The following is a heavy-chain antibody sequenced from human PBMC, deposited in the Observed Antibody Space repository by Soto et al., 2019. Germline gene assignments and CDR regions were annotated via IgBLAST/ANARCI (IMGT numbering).Heavy chain of an antibody. CDR1: GYTFTSYG. CDR3: XXXXXXXXY. CDR2: ISAYNGNT. Sequence: QVQLVQSGAEVKKPGASVKVSCKASGYTFTSYGISWVRQAPGQGLEWMGWISAYNGNTNYAQKLQGRVTMTTDTSTSTAYMELRSLRSXXXXXXXXXXXXXXXXYWGQGPLVTVSS. V-gene: IGHV1-18*01. J-gene: IGHJ4*02.